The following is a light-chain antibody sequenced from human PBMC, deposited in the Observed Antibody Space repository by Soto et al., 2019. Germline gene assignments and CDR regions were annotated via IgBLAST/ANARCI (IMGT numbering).Light chain of an antibody. CDR3: QQSYIVPYT. V-gene: IGKV1-39*01. Sequence: GDRVTISCRSSENIRNYLIWYRQKPGKAPELLMYVGSTLESGVPSRFSGSGLGTDFTLTIKSLQPEDFGVYYCQQSYIVPYTFGRGTSLDI. J-gene: IGKJ2*01. CDR2: VGS. CDR1: ENIRNY.